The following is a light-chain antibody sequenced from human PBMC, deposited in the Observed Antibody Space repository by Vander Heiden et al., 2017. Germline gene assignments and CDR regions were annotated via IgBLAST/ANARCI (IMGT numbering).Light chain of an antibody. V-gene: IGLV2-14*01. CDR3: ISYTTSTTWV. Sequence: QSALTQPASVSGSPGQSITISCTGTNSDVGGYNYVSWFHHHPGRAPKLIIYDVISRPSGVSDRFSASKSGNTASLTISGLQAEDEADYYCISYTTSTTWVFGGGTKLTVL. J-gene: IGLJ3*02. CDR2: DVI. CDR1: NSDVGGYNY.